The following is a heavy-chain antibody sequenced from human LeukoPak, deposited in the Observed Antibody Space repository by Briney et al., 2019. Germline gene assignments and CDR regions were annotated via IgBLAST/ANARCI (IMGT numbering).Heavy chain of an antibody. CDR1: GYTLTELS. CDR2: FDPEDGET. V-gene: IGHV1-24*01. Sequence: ASVKVSCKVSGYTLTELSMHWVRQAPGKGLEWMGGFDPEDGETIYAQKFQGRVTMTKDTSTDSAYMELSSLRSEDTAMYYCATRGVVGKSTYYFDYWGQGTLVTVSS. J-gene: IGHJ4*02. D-gene: IGHD1-26*01. CDR3: ATRGVVGKSTYYFDY.